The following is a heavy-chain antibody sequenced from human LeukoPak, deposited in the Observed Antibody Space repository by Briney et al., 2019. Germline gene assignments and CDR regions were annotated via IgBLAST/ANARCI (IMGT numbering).Heavy chain of an antibody. Sequence: PSGTLSLTCIVSGGSISSYYWSWIRQPAGKGLEWIGRIYSTGSTNYNPSLKSRVTMSADTSKNQFSLRLRSVTAADTAVYYCARQIASAGTAGFDFWGQGALVTVSS. CDR2: IYSTGST. CDR3: ARQIASAGTAGFDF. CDR1: GGSISSYY. D-gene: IGHD6-13*01. J-gene: IGHJ4*02. V-gene: IGHV4-4*07.